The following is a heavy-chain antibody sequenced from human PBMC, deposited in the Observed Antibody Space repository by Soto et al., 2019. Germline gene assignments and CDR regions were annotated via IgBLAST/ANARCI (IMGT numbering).Heavy chain of an antibody. CDR3: ARESFSASPNFFDY. J-gene: IGHJ4*02. Sequence: GGSLRLSCAASGFSFINYEMNWVGHSPGKGLEWASYISLSGSTIYYADSVKGRFTISRDDAKNSLYLQMNSLRADDTAVYYCARESFSASPNFFDYWGQGTLVTVSS. CDR2: ISLSGSTI. V-gene: IGHV3-48*03. CDR1: GFSFINYE. D-gene: IGHD3-3*02.